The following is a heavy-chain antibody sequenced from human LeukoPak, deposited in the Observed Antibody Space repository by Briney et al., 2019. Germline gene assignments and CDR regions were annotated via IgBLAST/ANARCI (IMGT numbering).Heavy chain of an antibody. Sequence: SETLSLTCTVSGYSISSGYYWGWIRQPPGKGLEWIGSIYHSGSTYYNPSLKSRVTISVDTSKNQFSLKLSSVTAVDTAVYYCAREPRWAGDLGGFDSWGQGPLVTVSS. J-gene: IGHJ4*02. CDR2: IYHSGST. V-gene: IGHV4-38-2*02. D-gene: IGHD3-16*01. CDR1: GYSISSGYY. CDR3: AREPRWAGDLGGFDS.